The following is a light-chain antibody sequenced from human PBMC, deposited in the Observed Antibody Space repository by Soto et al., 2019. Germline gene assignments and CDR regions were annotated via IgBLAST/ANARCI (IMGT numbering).Light chain of an antibody. CDR1: QSVSSSY. V-gene: IGKV3-20*01. J-gene: IGKJ1*01. Sequence: EIVLTHSPGTLSLSPWERATLSCRASQSVSSSYLAWYQQKPGQAPRLLTYGASSRATGIPDRFSGSGSGTDFTLTISRLEPEDFAVYYCQQYSTSPWTFGQGTKVDIK. CDR3: QQYSTSPWT. CDR2: GAS.